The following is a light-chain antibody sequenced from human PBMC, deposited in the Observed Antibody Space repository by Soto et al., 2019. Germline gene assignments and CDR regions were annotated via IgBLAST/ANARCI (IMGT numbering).Light chain of an antibody. CDR2: GAS. CDR1: QSVSSN. Sequence: EIVFTQSPATLSLSPGERATLSCRASQSVSSNLAWYQQKPGQAPRLLIYGASTRANGIPARFSGSGSGTELTLTISSLQSEDFAVYYCQQYNNWPTWTFGQGTKVDIK. J-gene: IGKJ1*01. V-gene: IGKV3-15*01. CDR3: QQYNNWPTWT.